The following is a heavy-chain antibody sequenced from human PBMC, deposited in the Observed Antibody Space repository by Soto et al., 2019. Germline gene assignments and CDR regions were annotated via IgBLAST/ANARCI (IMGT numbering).Heavy chain of an antibody. CDR2: IIPFIGAP. J-gene: IGHJ6*02. Sequence: QVQLVQSGAEVKKPGSSVKVSCKASGGTFNTYSFGWLRQAPGQGLQWMGSIIPFIGAPNYAQNFQDRVTITADESTTTAYMELSGLRSDDTAVYFCARGGDSSSWRAFCSYGFDVWGQGTSVTVSS. V-gene: IGHV1-69*18. D-gene: IGHD6-6*01. CDR1: GGTFNTYS. CDR3: ARGGDSSSWRAFCSYGFDV.